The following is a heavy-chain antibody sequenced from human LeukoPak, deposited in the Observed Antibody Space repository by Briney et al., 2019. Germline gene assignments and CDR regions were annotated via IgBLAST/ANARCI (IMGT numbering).Heavy chain of an antibody. CDR2: TYYRSKWYN. D-gene: IGHD1-26*01. J-gene: IGHJ4*02. CDR1: GDSVSSNSAA. Sequence: SQTLSLTCAISGDSVSSNSAAWNCIRQSPSRGLEWLGRTYYRSKWYNDYAVSVKSRVSINPDTSKNQFSLQLNSVTPEDTAVYYCTRSSACHDYWGQGTRVTVSS. CDR3: TRSSACHDY. V-gene: IGHV6-1*01.